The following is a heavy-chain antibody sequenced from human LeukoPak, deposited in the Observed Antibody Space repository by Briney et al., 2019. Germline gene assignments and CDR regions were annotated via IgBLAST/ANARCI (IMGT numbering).Heavy chain of an antibody. CDR1: GFPFSSYG. D-gene: IGHD2-15*01. CDR2: ISGSGGST. V-gene: IGHV3-23*01. J-gene: IGHJ4*02. Sequence: PGGSLRLSCAASGFPFSSYGMSWVRQAPGKGLEWVSAISGSGGSTYYADSVKGRFTISRDNARNSLYLQMNSLRAEDTAVYYCATVGRSFRPGHWGQGTLVTVSS. CDR3: ATVGRSFRPGH.